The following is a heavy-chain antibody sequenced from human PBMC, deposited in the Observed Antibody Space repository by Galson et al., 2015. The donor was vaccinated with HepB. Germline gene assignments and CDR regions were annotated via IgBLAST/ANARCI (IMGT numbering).Heavy chain of an antibody. J-gene: IGHJ4*02. CDR1: GGSISSYS. Sequence: SETLSLTCNVSGGSISSYSWSWIRQPPGKGLEWIGYIYYSGSTNYNSSLKSRVTISVDTSKNQFSLKLSSVTAADTAVYYCARGSLLGVPTTPLEYWGQGTLVTVSS. CDR2: IYYSGST. V-gene: IGHV4-59*01. D-gene: IGHD2-2*01. CDR3: ARGSLLGVPTTPLEY.